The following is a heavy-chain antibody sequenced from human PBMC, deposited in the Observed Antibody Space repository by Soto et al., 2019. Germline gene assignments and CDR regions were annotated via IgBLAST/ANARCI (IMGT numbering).Heavy chain of an antibody. CDR2: IWYDGSNK. CDR1: GFTFSSYG. Sequence: QVQLVESGGGVVQPGRSLRLSCAASGFTFSSYGMHWVRQATGKGLEWVAVIWYDGSNKYYADSVKGRFTISRDNSKNTLYLQMNSLRAEDTAVYYCARDSYSFDYWGQGTLVTVSS. CDR3: ARDSYSFDY. J-gene: IGHJ4*02. V-gene: IGHV3-33*01.